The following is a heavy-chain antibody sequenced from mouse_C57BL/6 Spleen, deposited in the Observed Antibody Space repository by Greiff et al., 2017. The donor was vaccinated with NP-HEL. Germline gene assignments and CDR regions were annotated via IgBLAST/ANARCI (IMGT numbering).Heavy chain of an antibody. CDR3: ALHYYGSSDWYFDV. Sequence: VQLQQSDAELVKPGASVKISCKVSGYTFTDHTIHWMKQRPEQGLEWIGYIYSRDGRTKYTEKFKGKATLTADNSSSTAYMQLNSLTSEDSAVYFCALHYYGSSDWYFDVWGTGTTVTVSS. CDR2: IYSRDGRT. D-gene: IGHD1-1*01. J-gene: IGHJ1*03. CDR1: GYTFTDHT. V-gene: IGHV1-78*01.